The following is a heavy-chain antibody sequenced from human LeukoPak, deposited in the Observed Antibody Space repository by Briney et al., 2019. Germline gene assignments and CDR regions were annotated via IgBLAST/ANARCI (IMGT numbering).Heavy chain of an antibody. CDR2: IYYSGNT. V-gene: IGHV4-59*01. Sequence: SETLSLACSVSGGSISSYYWSWIRQPPGKGLEWIGYIYYSGNTNYNPSLKSRVTISVDTSKNQFSLKLNSVTAAATAVYYCARGRYCSGGSCYLVYWGQGTLVTVSS. J-gene: IGHJ4*02. CDR3: ARGRYCSGGSCYLVY. CDR1: GGSISSYY. D-gene: IGHD2-15*01.